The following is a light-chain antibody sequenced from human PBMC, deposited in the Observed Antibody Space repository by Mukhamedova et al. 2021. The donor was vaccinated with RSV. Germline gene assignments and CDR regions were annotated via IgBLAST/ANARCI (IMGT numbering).Light chain of an antibody. Sequence: PLLVMSGNHHRPPGIPDRFSGSGSRDTASLTISGAQAEDEAAYYCQSRDSSGSHLVFGGGTQLTVL. J-gene: IGLJ2*01. V-gene: IGLV3-19*01. CDR3: QSRDSSGSHLV. CDR2: GNH.